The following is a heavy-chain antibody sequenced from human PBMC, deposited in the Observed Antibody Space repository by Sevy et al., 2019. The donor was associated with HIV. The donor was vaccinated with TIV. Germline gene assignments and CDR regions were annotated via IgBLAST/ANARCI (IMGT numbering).Heavy chain of an antibody. CDR1: GFTFSSDA. Sequence: GGSLRLSCAASGFTFSSDAMSWVHQAPGKGLEWVSAISGSGGSTYYADSVKGRFTISRDNSKNTLYLQMNSLRAEDTAVYYCAKDLASYDSSGYYDYWGQGTLVTVSS. D-gene: IGHD3-22*01. J-gene: IGHJ4*02. V-gene: IGHV3-23*01. CDR3: AKDLASYDSSGYYDY. CDR2: ISGSGGST.